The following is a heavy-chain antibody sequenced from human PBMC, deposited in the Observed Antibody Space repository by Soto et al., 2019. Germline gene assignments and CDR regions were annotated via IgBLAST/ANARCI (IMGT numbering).Heavy chain of an antibody. CDR2: ISWDSDRL. J-gene: IGHJ6*02. Sequence: VQLVESGGGLVQPGRSLRLSCAASGFTFDDFAMHWVRQVPGKGLEWVSGISWDSDRLGYADSVKGRFTISRDNAKNSLFLQMNNLRAEDTAFYYCTKEAGRSYGKYGMDVWGQGTTVSVSS. CDR1: GFTFDDFA. D-gene: IGHD3-16*01. CDR3: TKEAGRSYGKYGMDV. V-gene: IGHV3-9*01.